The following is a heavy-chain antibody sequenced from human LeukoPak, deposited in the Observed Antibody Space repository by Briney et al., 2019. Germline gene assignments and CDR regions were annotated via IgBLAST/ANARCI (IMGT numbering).Heavy chain of an antibody. CDR2: ISGSGGST. CDR1: GFTFSSYW. Sequence: HSGGSLRLSCAASGFTFSSYWMSWVRQAPGKGLEWVSAISGSGGSTYYADSVKGRFTISRDNSKNTLYLQMNSLRAEDTAVYYCAKDRSPYGDYGIGYYYYGMDVWGQGTTVTVSS. D-gene: IGHD4-17*01. CDR3: AKDRSPYGDYGIGYYYYGMDV. V-gene: IGHV3-23*01. J-gene: IGHJ6*02.